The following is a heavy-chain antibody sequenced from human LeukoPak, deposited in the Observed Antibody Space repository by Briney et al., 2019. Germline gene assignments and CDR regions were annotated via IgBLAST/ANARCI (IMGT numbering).Heavy chain of an antibody. CDR3: ARDEFYDSSAYYPPFNY. CDR2: IKQDGSEK. D-gene: IGHD3-22*01. V-gene: IGHV3-7*04. J-gene: IGHJ4*02. CDR1: GFTFSSYW. Sequence: GGSLRLSCAASGFTFSSYWMSWVRQAPGKGLEWVANIKQDGSEKYYVDSVKGPFTISRDNAKISLYLQMNSLRAEDTAVYYCARDEFYDSSAYYPPFNYWGRGILVTVSP.